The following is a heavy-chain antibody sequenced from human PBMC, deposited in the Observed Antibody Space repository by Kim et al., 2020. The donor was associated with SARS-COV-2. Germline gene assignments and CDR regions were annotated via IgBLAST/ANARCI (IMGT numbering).Heavy chain of an antibody. CDR2: ISYDGSNK. J-gene: IGHJ4*02. Sequence: GGSLRLSCAASGFTFRSYAMHWVRQAPGKGLEWLAFISYDGSNKYYADSVQGRFTISRDNSKNTLYLQMSSLRTEDTAVYYCASQSVYCSRSSCPSGYFDYWGQPTVVSVSS. D-gene: IGHD2-2*01. CDR1: GFTFRSYA. V-gene: IGHV3-30-3*01. CDR3: ASQSVYCSRSSCPSGYFDY.